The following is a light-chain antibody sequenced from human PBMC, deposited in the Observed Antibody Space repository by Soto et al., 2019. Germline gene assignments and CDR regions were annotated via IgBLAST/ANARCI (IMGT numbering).Light chain of an antibody. CDR3: QQFDRSLPSWT. Sequence: PGERATLSCRASQSVSRNYLAWYQHIPGQAPRLLIYGASTRATGIPDRFSGSGSGTDFTLTISRLEPEDFAVYYCQQFDRSLPSWTFGQGTKVE. J-gene: IGKJ1*01. V-gene: IGKV3-20*01. CDR1: QSVSRNY. CDR2: GAS.